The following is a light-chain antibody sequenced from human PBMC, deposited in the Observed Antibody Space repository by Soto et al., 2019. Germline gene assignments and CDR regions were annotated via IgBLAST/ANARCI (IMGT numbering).Light chain of an antibody. CDR2: AAS. CDR3: QQYNNSYST. Sequence: EIVMTQSPATLSVSPGERATLSCRASQSVSSNLAWYQQKPGQAPRLLIYAASTRATGIPARFSGSGSGTEFTLTISSLQSEDFAVYYCQQYNNSYSTFGPGTKVDIK. CDR1: QSVSSN. J-gene: IGKJ3*01. V-gene: IGKV3-15*01.